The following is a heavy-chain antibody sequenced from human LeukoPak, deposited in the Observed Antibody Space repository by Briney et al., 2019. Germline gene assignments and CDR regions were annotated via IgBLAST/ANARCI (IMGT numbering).Heavy chain of an antibody. CDR2: INHSGST. D-gene: IGHD6-13*01. CDR1: GGSFSGYY. CDR3: ARGPWCSSSWYYYYYYMDV. J-gene: IGHJ6*03. Sequence: SETLSLTCAVYGGSFSGYYWSWIRQPPGKGLEWIGEINHSGSTNYNSSLKSRVTISVDTSKNQFSLKLSSVTAADTAVYYCARGPWCSSSWYYYYYYMDVWGKGTTVTVSS. V-gene: IGHV4-34*01.